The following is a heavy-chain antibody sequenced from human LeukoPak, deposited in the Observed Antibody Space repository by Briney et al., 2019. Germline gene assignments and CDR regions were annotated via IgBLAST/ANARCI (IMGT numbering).Heavy chain of an antibody. Sequence: KPSETLSLTCTVSGGSISSYYWSWIRQPPGKGLEWIGYIYYSGSTNYNPSLKSRVTISVDRSKNQFSLKLSSVTAADTAVYYCARDKGIVVVPAAYDDAFDIWGQGTMVTVSS. CDR1: GGSISSYY. CDR3: ARDKGIVVVPAAYDDAFDI. V-gene: IGHV4-59*12. D-gene: IGHD2-2*01. CDR2: IYYSGST. J-gene: IGHJ3*02.